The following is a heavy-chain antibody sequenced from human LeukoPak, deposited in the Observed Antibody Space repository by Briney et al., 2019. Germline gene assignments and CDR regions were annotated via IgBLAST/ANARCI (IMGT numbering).Heavy chain of an antibody. D-gene: IGHD3-10*01. Sequence: QSGGSLRLSRAASGFTFSSYAMSWVRQAPGKGLEWVSAISGSGGSTYYADSVKGRFTISRDNSKNTLYLQMNSLRAEDTAVYYCAKSMVRGVIIFDYYYYGMDVWGQGTTVTVSS. CDR3: AKSMVRGVIIFDYYYYGMDV. CDR1: GFTFSSYA. J-gene: IGHJ6*02. CDR2: ISGSGGST. V-gene: IGHV3-23*01.